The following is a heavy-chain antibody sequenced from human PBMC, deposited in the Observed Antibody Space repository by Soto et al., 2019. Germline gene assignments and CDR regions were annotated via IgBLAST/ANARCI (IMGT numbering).Heavy chain of an antibody. Sequence: QVELVQSGAEVKKPGSSVKVSCKSSGGSFSDHAINWVRQAPGHGLEWMGEIIPILGRANYAQKFQGRVTIIADTSKSTAYMELCSLRSEDTAIYYCARGGPIRIFGVNARGNWFDPWGQGTLVTVSS. V-gene: IGHV1-69*06. CDR3: ARGGPIRIFGVNARGNWFDP. D-gene: IGHD3-3*02. CDR2: IIPILGRA. J-gene: IGHJ5*02. CDR1: GGSFSDHA.